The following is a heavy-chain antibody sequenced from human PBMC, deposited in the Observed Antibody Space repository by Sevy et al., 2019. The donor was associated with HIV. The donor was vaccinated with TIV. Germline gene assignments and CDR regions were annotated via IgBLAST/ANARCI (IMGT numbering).Heavy chain of an antibody. Sequence: GGSLRRSCAASGFTFSSYAMHWVRQAPGKGLEWVAVISYDGSNKYYADSVKGRFTISRDNSKNTLYLQMNSLGAEDTAVYYWASREYSSGPFDYWGQGTLVTVSS. CDR1: GFTFSSYA. CDR2: ISYDGSNK. CDR3: ASREYSSGPFDY. J-gene: IGHJ4*02. D-gene: IGHD6-19*01. V-gene: IGHV3-30-3*01.